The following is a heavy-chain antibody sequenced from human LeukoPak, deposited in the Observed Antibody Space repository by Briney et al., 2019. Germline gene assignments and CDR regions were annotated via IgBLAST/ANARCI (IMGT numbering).Heavy chain of an antibody. V-gene: IGHV3-33*01. Sequence: QSGGSLRLSCAASGFTFSNYDMHWVRQAPGKGLEWVAVIWYDGSNKYYADSVKGRFIISRDNSKNTLYLQMNSLRAEDTAVYYCARDDSSGYVDYWGQGTLVTVSS. J-gene: IGHJ4*02. CDR3: ARDDSSGYVDY. CDR1: GFTFSNYD. D-gene: IGHD3-22*01. CDR2: IWYDGSNK.